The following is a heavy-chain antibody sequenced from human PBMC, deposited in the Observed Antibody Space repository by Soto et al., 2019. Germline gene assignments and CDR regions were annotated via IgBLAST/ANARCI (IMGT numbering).Heavy chain of an antibody. CDR2: IYYSGST. D-gene: IGHD5-18*01. J-gene: IGHJ4*02. Sequence: SETLSLTCTVSGGSISSSSYYWGWIRQPPGKGLEWIGSIYYSGSTYYNPSLKSRVTISVDTSKNQFSLKLSSVTAADTAVYYCARRIQLWSGDYSDYWGQGTLVTVSS. CDR1: GGSISSSSYY. V-gene: IGHV4-39*01. CDR3: ARRIQLWSGDYSDY.